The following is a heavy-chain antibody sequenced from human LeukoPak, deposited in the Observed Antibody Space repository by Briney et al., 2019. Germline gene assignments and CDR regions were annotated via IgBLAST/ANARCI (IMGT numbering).Heavy chain of an antibody. V-gene: IGHV3-53*01. CDR3: ARGAPSTYFDY. CDR1: GFTFSSSG. CDR2: IYSGGST. Sequence: GGSLRLSCAASGFTFSSSGMHWLRQAPGKGLEWVSVIYSGGSTYYADSVKGRFTISRDNSKNTLYLQMNSLRAEDTAVYYCARGAPSTYFDYWGQGTLVTVSS. J-gene: IGHJ4*02.